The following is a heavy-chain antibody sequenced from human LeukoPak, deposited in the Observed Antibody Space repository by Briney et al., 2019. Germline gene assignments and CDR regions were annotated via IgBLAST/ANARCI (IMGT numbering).Heavy chain of an antibody. J-gene: IGHJ6*03. Sequence: SETLSLTCTVSGDSISSHYWSWIRQPPGKGLEWIGYIYYSGSTNYNPSLKGRVTISVDTSKKHFSLKLSSVTAADTAVYYCARDDPFGFGERDYYMDVWGKGTTVTVSS. CDR3: ARDDPFGFGERDYYMDV. CDR2: IYYSGST. D-gene: IGHD3-10*01. V-gene: IGHV4-59*11. CDR1: GDSISSHY.